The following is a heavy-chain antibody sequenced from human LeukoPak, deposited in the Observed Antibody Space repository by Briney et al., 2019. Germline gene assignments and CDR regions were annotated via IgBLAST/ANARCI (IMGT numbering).Heavy chain of an antibody. CDR1: GGSISSYY. Sequence: PSETLPLTCTVSGGSISSYYWSWIRQPPGKGLEWIGYIYYSGSTNYNPSLKSRVTISVDTSKNQFSLKLSSVTAADTAVYYCARGTYYYGSGSLLPYFDYWGQGTLVTVSS. CDR3: ARGTYYYGSGSLLPYFDY. D-gene: IGHD3-10*01. CDR2: IYYSGST. V-gene: IGHV4-59*01. J-gene: IGHJ4*02.